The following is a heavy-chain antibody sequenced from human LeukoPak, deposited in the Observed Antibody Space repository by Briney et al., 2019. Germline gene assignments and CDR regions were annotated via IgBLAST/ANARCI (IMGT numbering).Heavy chain of an antibody. Sequence: GGSLRLSCAASGFTVSSNYIIWVRQAPGKGLEWVSVTFGDGSTNYADSVKGKFAVSRDNSRNTFFLQMNSLRAEDTAVYYCASRGSSDRSLYFILWGRGTLVTVSS. CDR2: TFGDGST. CDR3: ASRGSSDRSLYFIL. V-gene: IGHV3-66*01. D-gene: IGHD3-22*01. J-gene: IGHJ2*01. CDR1: GFTVSSNY.